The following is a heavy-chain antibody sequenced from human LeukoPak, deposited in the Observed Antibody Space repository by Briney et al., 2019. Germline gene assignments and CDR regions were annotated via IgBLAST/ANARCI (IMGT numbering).Heavy chain of an antibody. CDR3: ARGAVRSFRYYYYGMDV. J-gene: IGHJ6*02. CDR2: MNPNSGTT. D-gene: IGHD3-16*01. Sequence: ASVKVSCKASGYTFIRYDINWVRQATGQGLEWMGWMNPNSGTTGYAQKFQGRVTMTRNTSISTAYMELSSLRSEDTAVFYCARGAVRSFRYYYYGMDVWGQGTTVTVSS. CDR1: GYTFIRYD. V-gene: IGHV1-8*01.